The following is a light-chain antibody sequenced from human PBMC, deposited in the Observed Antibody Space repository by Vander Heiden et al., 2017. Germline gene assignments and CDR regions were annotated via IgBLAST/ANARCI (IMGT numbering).Light chain of an antibody. CDR2: LNSDGSY. J-gene: IGLJ3*02. CDR3: QTWGTGIRV. Sequence: QLVLTHSPSASASLGASVKLTCTLSSGHSSYAIAWHQQQPEKGPRYLMKLNSDGSYSKGDGIPDRFSGSSSGAERYLTISSLQSEDEADYYCQTWGTGIRVFGGGTKLTVL. V-gene: IGLV4-69*01. CDR1: SGHSSYA.